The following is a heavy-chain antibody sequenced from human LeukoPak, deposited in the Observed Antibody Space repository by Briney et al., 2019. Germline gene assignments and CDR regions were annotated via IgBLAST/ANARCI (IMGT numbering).Heavy chain of an antibody. CDR3: AWGLTTPRP. CDR1: GFTFDDYA. D-gene: IGHD3-22*01. CDR2: ISWNSGSI. Sequence: GRSLRLSCAASGFTFDDYAMHWVRQAPGKGLEWVSGISWNSGSIGYADSVKGRFTISRDNAKNSLYLQMNSLRAEDTAVFYCAWGLTTPRPGGQGTMVTVSS. V-gene: IGHV3-9*01. J-gene: IGHJ4*02.